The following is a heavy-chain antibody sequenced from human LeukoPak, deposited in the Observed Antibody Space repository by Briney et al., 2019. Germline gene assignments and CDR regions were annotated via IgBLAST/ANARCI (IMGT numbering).Heavy chain of an antibody. CDR3: ARAGTYLNWFDP. CDR1: GFTFSSYW. Sequence: PGGSLRLSCAASGFTFSSYWMSWVRQAPGKGLEWVANIKQDGSEKYYVDSVKGRFTISRDNSKNMLYLEMNSLRAEDTAVYYCARAGTYLNWFDPWGQGTLVTVSS. V-gene: IGHV3-7*01. J-gene: IGHJ5*02. CDR2: IKQDGSEK. D-gene: IGHD3-10*01.